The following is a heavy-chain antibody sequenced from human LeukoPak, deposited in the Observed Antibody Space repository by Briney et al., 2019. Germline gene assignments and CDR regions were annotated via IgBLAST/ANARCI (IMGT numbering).Heavy chain of an antibody. CDR2: IYYSGST. J-gene: IGHJ4*02. CDR1: GGSISSSSYY. D-gene: IGHD1-26*01. CDR3: AREGGATPY. V-gene: IGHV4-39*07. Sequence: PSETLSLTCTVSGGSISSSSYYWGWIRQPPGKGLEWIGSIYYSGSTYYNPPLKSRVTISVDTSKNQFSLKLSSVTAADTAVYYCAREGGATPYWGQGTLVTVSS.